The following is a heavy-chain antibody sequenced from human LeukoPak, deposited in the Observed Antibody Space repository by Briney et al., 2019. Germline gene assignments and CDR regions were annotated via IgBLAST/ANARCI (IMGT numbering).Heavy chain of an antibody. CDR2: IIPIFGTA. Sequence: SVKVCCKASVGTCSSYAISWVRQAPRQGLECMGRIIPIFGTANYAQKFQGRVTITTDESTSTAYMELSSLRSEDTAVYYCASSIGSGYYFYPDAFDIWGQGTMVTVSS. D-gene: IGHD3-22*01. CDR3: ASSIGSGYYFYPDAFDI. CDR1: VGTCSSYA. J-gene: IGHJ3*02. V-gene: IGHV1-69*05.